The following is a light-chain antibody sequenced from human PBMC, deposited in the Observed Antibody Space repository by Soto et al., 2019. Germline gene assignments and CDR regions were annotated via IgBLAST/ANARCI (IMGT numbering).Light chain of an antibody. Sequence: DIQMTQSPSSLSASVGDRVTITCQASQDISNYLNWYQQKPGKAPKLLIYDASSVNSGVSSRFRGSGSGTDFTLTINDVQPEDSATYYCQQSYSSLVTFGAGTKVDIK. J-gene: IGKJ4*01. CDR1: QDISNY. CDR2: DAS. CDR3: QQSYSSLVT. V-gene: IGKV1-39*01.